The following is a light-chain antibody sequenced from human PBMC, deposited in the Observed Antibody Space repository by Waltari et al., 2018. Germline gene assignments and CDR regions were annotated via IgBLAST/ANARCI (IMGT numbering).Light chain of an antibody. Sequence: SHDLSQPPSVSVSPGQTAKITCSGPKSASKFACWYQQKPGQSPVLVIYHDIKRPSGIPDRISGSNSGHTATLTISGSQPMDEADYYCQAWDSSTVFFGGGTKLTVL. J-gene: IGLJ2*01. CDR2: HDI. CDR1: KSASKF. V-gene: IGLV3-1*01. CDR3: QAWDSSTVF.